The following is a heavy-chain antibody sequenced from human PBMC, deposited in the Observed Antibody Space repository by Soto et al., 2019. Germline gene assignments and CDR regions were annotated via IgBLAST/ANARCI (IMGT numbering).Heavy chain of an antibody. CDR3: ARRSYYYGSGSFSFFDY. D-gene: IGHD3-10*01. CDR2: IYYSGST. V-gene: IGHV4-39*01. J-gene: IGHJ4*02. Sequence: QLQLQESGPGLVKPSETLSLTCTVSGGSISSSSYYWGWIRQPPGKGLEWIGSIYYSGSTYYNPSLKSRVTISVDTSKNQFSLKLSSVTAADTAVYYCARRSYYYGSGSFSFFDYWGQGTLVTVSS. CDR1: GGSISSSSYY.